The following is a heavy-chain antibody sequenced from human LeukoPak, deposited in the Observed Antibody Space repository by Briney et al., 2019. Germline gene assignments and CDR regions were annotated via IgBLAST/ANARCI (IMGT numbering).Heavy chain of an antibody. D-gene: IGHD3-22*01. CDR1: GFTFSDYH. CDR2: ISSSGGTI. J-gene: IGHJ5*02. V-gene: IGHV3-11*01. Sequence: GGSLRLSCAASGFTFSDYHMSWIRQAPGQGLEWVSSISSSGGTIDYADSVKGRFTIARDNAKHALYLQMNSLRADDTAVYYCARGARSGYRLNWFDPWGQGTLGTVSS. CDR3: ARGARSGYRLNWFDP.